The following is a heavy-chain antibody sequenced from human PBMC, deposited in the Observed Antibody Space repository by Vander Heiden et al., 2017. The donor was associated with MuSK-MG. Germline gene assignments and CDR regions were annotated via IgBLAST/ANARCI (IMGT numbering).Heavy chain of an antibody. J-gene: IGHJ4*02. CDR1: GDSISSGSYY. V-gene: IGHV4-39*01. CDR3: ARLFRDSEVSYFDH. D-gene: IGHD2-21*02. Sequence: QLQLQESGPGLVKPSETLSLTCTVSGDSISSGSYYWGWIRQPPGKGLEWIGTIYYSGSTYYNPSLKSRVTISIDTSKNQFSLKLSSVTAADTAVYYCARLFRDSEVSYFDHWGQGTLVTVSS. CDR2: IYYSGST.